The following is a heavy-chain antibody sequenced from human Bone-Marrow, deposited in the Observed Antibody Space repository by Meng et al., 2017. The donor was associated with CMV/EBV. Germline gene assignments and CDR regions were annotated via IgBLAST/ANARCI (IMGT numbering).Heavy chain of an antibody. D-gene: IGHD3-3*01. CDR3: ARVGVTIFGVVIPFDY. V-gene: IGHV3-21*01. J-gene: IGHJ4*02. CDR2: ISSSSSYI. CDR1: GFTFSSYS. Sequence: GGSLRLSCAASGFTFSSYSMNWVRQAPGKGLEWVSSISSSSSYIYYADSVKGRFTISRDNAKNSLYLQMNSLRAEDTAVYYCARVGVTIFGVVIPFDYWGQGTLVTVSS.